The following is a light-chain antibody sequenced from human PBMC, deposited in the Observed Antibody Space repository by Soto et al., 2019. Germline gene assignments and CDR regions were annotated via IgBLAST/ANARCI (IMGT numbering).Light chain of an antibody. V-gene: IGLV8-61*01. J-gene: IGLJ3*02. Sequence: QTVVTQEPSFSVSPGRTVTLTCGLSSGSVSTSYYPSWYQQTPGQAPRTLIYNTNTRSSGVPDRFSGSILGNKAALTITGPQADDESDYYCVLYMGSGTWVFGGGTKLTVL. CDR2: NTN. CDR3: VLYMGSGTWV. CDR1: SGSVSTSYY.